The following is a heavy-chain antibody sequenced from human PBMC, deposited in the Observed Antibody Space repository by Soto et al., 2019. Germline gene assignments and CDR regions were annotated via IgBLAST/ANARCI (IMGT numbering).Heavy chain of an antibody. CDR3: ARDLAAAGTGHYYYYGMDV. J-gene: IGHJ6*02. CDR2: IYYSGST. Sequence: SETLSLTCTVSGGSISSGGYYWSWIRQHPGKGLEWIGYIYYSGSTYYNPSLKSRVTISVDTSKNQFSLKLSSVTAADTAVYYCARDLAAAGTGHYYYYGMDVWGQGTTVTV. D-gene: IGHD6-13*01. V-gene: IGHV4-31*03. CDR1: GGSISSGGYY.